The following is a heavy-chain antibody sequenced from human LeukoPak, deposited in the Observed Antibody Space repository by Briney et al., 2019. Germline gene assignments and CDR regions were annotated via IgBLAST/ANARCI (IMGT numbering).Heavy chain of an antibody. CDR1: GYSFTSYW. V-gene: IGHV5-51*01. J-gene: IGHJ6*02. CDR3: ARLGDLYGSGSYYRYAYYYYGMDV. Sequence: GESLQISCKGPGYSFTSYWIGWVRQMPGKGLEWMGIIYPGDSDTRYSPSFQGQVTISADKSISTAYLQWSSLKASDTAMYYCARLGDLYGSGSYYRYAYYYYGMDVWGQGTTVTVSS. D-gene: IGHD3-10*01. CDR2: IYPGDSDT.